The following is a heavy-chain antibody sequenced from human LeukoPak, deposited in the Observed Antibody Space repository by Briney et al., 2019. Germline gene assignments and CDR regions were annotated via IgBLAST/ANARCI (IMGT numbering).Heavy chain of an antibody. CDR1: DFNLITYS. CDR2: ISSSGSTI. V-gene: IGHV3-48*04. Sequence: GGSLRLSCAASDFNLITYSMNWVRQAPGKGLEWVSYISSSGSTIYYADSVKGRFTIPRDNAKNSLYLQMNSLRAEDTAVYYCAELGITMIGGVWGKGTTVTISS. J-gene: IGHJ6*04. CDR3: AELGITMIGGV. D-gene: IGHD3-10*02.